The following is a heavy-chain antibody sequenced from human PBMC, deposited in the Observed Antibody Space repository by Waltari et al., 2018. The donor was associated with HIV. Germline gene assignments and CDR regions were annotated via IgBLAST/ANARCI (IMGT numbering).Heavy chain of an antibody. CDR3: ARGGYYYASGGSPAWDYVMDV. Sequence: VQLMQSGVEVKKPGAAVKDSCKDSGYTVTNCGITWVRAARGQELEWMGGSSPINGNTNYTQKLQSRVSMTTYKSTSTAYMELRSLRSDDTAVYYCARGGYYYASGGSPAWDYVMDVWGQGTTVTVSS. CDR1: GYTVTNCG. CDR2: SSPINGNT. J-gene: IGHJ6*02. V-gene: IGHV1-18*01. D-gene: IGHD3-10*01.